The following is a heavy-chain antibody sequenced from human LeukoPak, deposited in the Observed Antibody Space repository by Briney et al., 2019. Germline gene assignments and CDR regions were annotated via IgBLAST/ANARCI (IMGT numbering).Heavy chain of an antibody. Sequence: AESLTLSCAPPGITPTSNAMSRDRQAPGKGLEWVSAISGSGGSTYYADSVKGRFTISRDNSKNTLYLQMNSLRAEDTAVYYCAKARMGYFDYWGQGTLVTVSS. V-gene: IGHV3-23*01. CDR2: ISGSGGST. CDR1: GITPTSNA. D-gene: IGHD2-15*01. J-gene: IGHJ4*02. CDR3: AKARMGYFDY.